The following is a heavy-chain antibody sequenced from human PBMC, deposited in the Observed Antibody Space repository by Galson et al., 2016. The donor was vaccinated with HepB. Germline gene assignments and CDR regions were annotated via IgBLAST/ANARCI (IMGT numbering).Heavy chain of an antibody. CDR2: VYTTGSP. D-gene: IGHD1-26*01. V-gene: IGHV4-61*02. Sequence: TLSLTCTVSGASVSSGSYYWSWIRQPAGKGLEWIGRVYTTGSPDYNPSLKSRLTISLDTSKNQFSLRLSSVTAADTAVYYCARDSWEYYYYMDVWGKGTTVTVSS. CDR3: ARDSWEYYYYMDV. J-gene: IGHJ6*03. CDR1: GASVSSGSYY.